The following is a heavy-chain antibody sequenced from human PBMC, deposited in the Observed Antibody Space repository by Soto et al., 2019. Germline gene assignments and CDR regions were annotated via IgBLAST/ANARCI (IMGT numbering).Heavy chain of an antibody. J-gene: IGHJ4*02. CDR3: AHSLIPNWGSRGAFDC. D-gene: IGHD7-27*01. Sequence: QITLKESGPTLVKPTQTLTLTCTFSGFSLSTSGVGVGWIRQPPGKALEWLALIYWDDDKRYSPSLKSRLTIPKDTPKNQVVLTMANMDPVDTATYYCAHSLIPNWGSRGAFDCWGQGTLVTVSS. CDR2: IYWDDDK. V-gene: IGHV2-5*02. CDR1: GFSLSTSGVG.